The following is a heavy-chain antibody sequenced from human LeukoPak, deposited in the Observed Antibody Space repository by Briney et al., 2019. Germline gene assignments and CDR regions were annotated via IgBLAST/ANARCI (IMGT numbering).Heavy chain of an antibody. CDR1: GYTFTNYA. D-gene: IGHD3-3*01. Sequence: ASVKVSCKASGYTFTNYAMNWVRQAPGQGLEWMGWINTNTGNPTYAQGFTGRFVFSLDTSVSTAYLQISSLEAEDTAVYYCARGERIFGVVGDMDVWGKGTTVTVSS. V-gene: IGHV7-4-1*02. J-gene: IGHJ6*03. CDR2: INTNTGNP. CDR3: ARGERIFGVVGDMDV.